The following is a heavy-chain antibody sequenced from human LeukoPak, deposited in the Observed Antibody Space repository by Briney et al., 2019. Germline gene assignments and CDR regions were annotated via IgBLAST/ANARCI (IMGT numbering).Heavy chain of an antibody. CDR1: GFTFTSYE. CDR3: SRGRLFGDY. Sequence: GGSLRLSCAASGFTFTSYEMNWVRQAPGKGLEWVSYISGSGGSIYYTDSVKGRFTISRDNAKNSLFLQMNSLRAEDTAVYYCSRGRLFGDYWGQGALVTVSS. CDR2: ISGSGGSI. D-gene: IGHD3-16*01. J-gene: IGHJ4*02. V-gene: IGHV3-48*03.